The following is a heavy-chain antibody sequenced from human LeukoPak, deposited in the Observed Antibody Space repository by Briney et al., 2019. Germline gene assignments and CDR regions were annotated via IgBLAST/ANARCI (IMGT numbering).Heavy chain of an antibody. J-gene: IGHJ3*02. CDR1: GFTLSSYT. V-gene: IGHV3-48*02. CDR3: ARDKSGSDSARGAVIDI. Sequence: GGSLRLSCVASGFTLSSYTMNWVRKAPGKGLEWISYISSSSSITYYADSVKGRFSISRDNAKNSLYLQMNSLRDEDTAVYYCARDKSGSDSARGAVIDICGQGAMVTVSS. D-gene: IGHD1-26*01. CDR2: ISSSSSIT.